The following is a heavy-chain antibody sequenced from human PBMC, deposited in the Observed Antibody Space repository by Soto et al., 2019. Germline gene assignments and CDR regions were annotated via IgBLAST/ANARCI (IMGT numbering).Heavy chain of an antibody. D-gene: IGHD4-4*01. CDR1: GFTFSSYG. CDR2: ISYDGSNK. Sequence: GGSLRLSCAASGFTFSSYGMHGVRQAPGKGLEWVAVISYDGSNKYYADSVKGRFTISRDNSKNTLYLQMNSLRAEDTAVYYCAKDDYSNYGAYSYGMDVWGQGTTVTVSS. CDR3: AKDDYSNYGAYSYGMDV. J-gene: IGHJ6*02. V-gene: IGHV3-30*18.